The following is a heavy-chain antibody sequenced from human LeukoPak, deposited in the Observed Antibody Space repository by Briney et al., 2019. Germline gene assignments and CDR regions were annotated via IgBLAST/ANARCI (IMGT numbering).Heavy chain of an antibody. CDR2: IYYSGST. CDR3: ARVDTMIVVAPDY. D-gene: IGHD3-22*01. J-gene: IGHJ4*02. CDR1: GGSLSSGGYY. V-gene: IGHV4-31*03. Sequence: SQTLSLTCTVSGGSLSSGGYYWSWLRQHPGKGLEWIGYIYYSGSTYYNPSLKSRVTISVDTSKNQFSLKLSSVTAADTAVYYCARVDTMIVVAPDYWGQGTLVTVSS.